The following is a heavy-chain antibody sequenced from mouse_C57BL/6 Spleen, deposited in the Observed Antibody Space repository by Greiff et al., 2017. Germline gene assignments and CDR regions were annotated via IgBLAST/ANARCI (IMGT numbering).Heavy chain of an antibody. J-gene: IGHJ3*01. D-gene: IGHD2-3*01. Sequence: QVQLKESGTELVKPGASVKLSCKASGYTFTSYWMHWVKQRPGQGLEWIGNINPSNGGTNYNEKFKSKATLTVDKSSSTAYMQLSGLTSADSAVYYGAGWDDGPPGFAYWGQGTLVTVSA. V-gene: IGHV1-53*01. CDR2: INPSNGGT. CDR1: GYTFTSYW. CDR3: AGWDDGPPGFAY.